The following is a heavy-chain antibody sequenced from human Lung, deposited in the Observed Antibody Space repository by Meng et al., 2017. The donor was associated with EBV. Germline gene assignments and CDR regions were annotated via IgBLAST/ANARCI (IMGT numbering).Heavy chain of an antibody. V-gene: IGHV4-31*03. CDR3: ARTNYGDYNWFDP. D-gene: IGHD4-17*01. Sequence: QVQLQESGPGLVKPSQTLSLTCTVSGGSISSGGFYWSWIRQHPGKGLEWIGYIYYSGSTYYNPSLRSRVAISIDTSKNQFSLKLTSVTAADTAVYFCARTNYGDYNWFDPWGQGTLVTVSS. J-gene: IGHJ5*02. CDR2: IYYSGST. CDR1: GGSISSGGFY.